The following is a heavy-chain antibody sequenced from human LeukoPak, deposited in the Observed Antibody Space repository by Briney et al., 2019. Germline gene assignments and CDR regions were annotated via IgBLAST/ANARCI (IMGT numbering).Heavy chain of an antibody. D-gene: IGHD1-7*01. Sequence: GGSLRLSCAASGFTFDDYAMHWVRQAPGKGLEWVSGISWNSGSIGYADSVKGRFTISRDNAKNSLYLQMNSLRAEDMALYYCAKAAPGYNWNSGWFDPWGQGTLVTVSS. CDR2: ISWNSGSI. V-gene: IGHV3-9*03. CDR3: AKAAPGYNWNSGWFDP. CDR1: GFTFDDYA. J-gene: IGHJ5*02.